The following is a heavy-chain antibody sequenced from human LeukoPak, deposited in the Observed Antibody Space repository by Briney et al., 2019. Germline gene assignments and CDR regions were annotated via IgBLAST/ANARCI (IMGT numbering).Heavy chain of an antibody. J-gene: IGHJ3*01. CDR2: IYTDGTT. CDR3: ARGICSGSCYSPGALDV. V-gene: IGHV4-4*07. CDR1: GDSIINYY. D-gene: IGHD3-22*01. Sequence: SETLSLTCAVSGDSIINYYWSWIRQPAGKGLEWIARIYTDGTTNYNPSLKSRVTTSVDTSKNQFSLNLTSVTAADTAVYYCARGICSGSCYSPGALDVWGQGKIDTVSS.